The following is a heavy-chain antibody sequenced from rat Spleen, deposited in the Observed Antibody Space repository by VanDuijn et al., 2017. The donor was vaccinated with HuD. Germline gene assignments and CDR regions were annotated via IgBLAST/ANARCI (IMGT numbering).Heavy chain of an antibody. CDR2: ISSGGNT. V-gene: IGHV2S12*01. J-gene: IGHJ3*01. D-gene: IGHD1-12*01. Sequence: QVQLKESGPGLVQPSQTLSLTCTVSGFSLTSNDVSWVRQPPGKGLEWIASISSGGNTYYNSALKSRLSISRDTSKNQVFLKMNSLQTEDTAIYFCTRDHSYWGSYYPGGFAYWGQGTLVTVSS. CDR3: TRDHSYWGSYYPGGFAY. CDR1: GFSLTSND.